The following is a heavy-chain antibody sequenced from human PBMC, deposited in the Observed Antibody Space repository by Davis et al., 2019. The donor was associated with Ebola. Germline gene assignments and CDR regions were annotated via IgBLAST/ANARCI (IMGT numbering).Heavy chain of an antibody. CDR2: IWYDGSNK. J-gene: IGHJ4*02. CDR1: GFTFSSYG. CDR3: ARDITMVRGFPDY. Sequence: GESLKISCAASGFTFSSYGMHWVRQAPGKGLEWVAVIWYDGSNKYYADSVKGRFTISRDNSKNTLYLQMNSLRAEDTAVYYCARDITMVRGFPDYWGQGTLVTASS. V-gene: IGHV3-33*08. D-gene: IGHD3-10*01.